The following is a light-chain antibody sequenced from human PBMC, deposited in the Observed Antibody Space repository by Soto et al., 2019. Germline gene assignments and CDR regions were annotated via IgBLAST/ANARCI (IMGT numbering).Light chain of an antibody. CDR1: HRVAGY. CDR2: DAS. Sequence: EILMTQSPATLSVSPGERATLSCRASHRVAGYLAWYQQKPGQAPRLLIYDASTRATGIPARFSGSGSGTLFTLTISSLQSEDFAVYSCLQYHNLWAFGRGTQVEIK. J-gene: IGKJ4*02. CDR3: LQYHNLWA. V-gene: IGKV3-15*01.